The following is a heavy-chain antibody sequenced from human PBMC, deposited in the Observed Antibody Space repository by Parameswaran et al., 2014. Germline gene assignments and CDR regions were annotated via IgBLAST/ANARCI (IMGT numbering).Heavy chain of an antibody. V-gene: IGHV3-64D*08. J-gene: IGHJ4*01. CDR2: VSSDGGNT. D-gene: IGHD3-10*01. CDR3: VMGYFFDY. Sequence: WIRQPPGKGLEYVSTVSSDGGNTYYADSVKGRFTISRDNSKNTLYLQMSSLRAEDTAVYYCVMGYFFDYWGLGTLVTVSS.